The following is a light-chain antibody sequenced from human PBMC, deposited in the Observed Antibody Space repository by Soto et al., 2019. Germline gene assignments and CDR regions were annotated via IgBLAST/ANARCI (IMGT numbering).Light chain of an antibody. CDR3: QQLNTYPYT. Sequence: DIQLTQSPSFLSASIGDRVTITCRASQGISSYLAWYQQKPGKAPKLLIYGASTLQSGVPSRFGGSGSETEFTLTISNLQHDDFENYYCQQLNTYPYTFGQGTKLAIK. J-gene: IGKJ2*01. CDR1: QGISSY. V-gene: IGKV1-9*01. CDR2: GAS.